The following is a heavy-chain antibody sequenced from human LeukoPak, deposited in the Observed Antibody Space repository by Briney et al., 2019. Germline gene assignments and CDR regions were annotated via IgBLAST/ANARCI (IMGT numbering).Heavy chain of an antibody. Sequence: GGSLRLSCAASGFTFSSYSMNWVRQAPGKGLEWVSYISSSSSTIYYADSVKGRFTISRDNAKNSLYLQMNSRRDEDTAVYYCASSGSYRFDYWGQGTLVTVSS. CDR2: ISSSSSTI. CDR3: ASSGSYRFDY. J-gene: IGHJ4*02. D-gene: IGHD1-26*01. CDR1: GFTFSSYS. V-gene: IGHV3-48*02.